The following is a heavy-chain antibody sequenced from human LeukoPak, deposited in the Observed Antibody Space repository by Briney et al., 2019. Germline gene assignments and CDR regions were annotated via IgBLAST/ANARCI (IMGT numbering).Heavy chain of an antibody. Sequence: GASVKVSCKASGYTFTGYYMHWVRQAPGQGLEWMGRINPNSGGTNYAQKFQGRVTMTRDTSISTAYMELSRLRSDDTAVYYCARDMYYYDSGGYWGYWGQGTLVTVSS. CDR3: ARDMYYYDSGGYWGY. CDR2: INPNSGGT. V-gene: IGHV1-2*06. CDR1: GYTFTGYY. J-gene: IGHJ4*02. D-gene: IGHD3-22*01.